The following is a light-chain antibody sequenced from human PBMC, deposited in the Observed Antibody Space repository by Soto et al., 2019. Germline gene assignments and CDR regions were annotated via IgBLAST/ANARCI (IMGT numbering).Light chain of an antibody. J-gene: IGKJ5*01. Sequence: PVERATLSCSAGQNIGTSLVWSQQKPGQSPRLLIYDASHRATGVPARFSGSGSGTDFTLTISRLEPEDFAVYYCQQYGSSPITFGQGTRLEIK. CDR3: QQYGSSPIT. V-gene: IGKV3-20*01. CDR1: QNIGTS. CDR2: DAS.